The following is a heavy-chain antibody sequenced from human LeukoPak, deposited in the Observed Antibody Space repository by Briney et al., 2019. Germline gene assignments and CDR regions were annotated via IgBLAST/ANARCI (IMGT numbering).Heavy chain of an antibody. CDR1: SGSISSYY. D-gene: IGHD3-9*01. J-gene: IGHJ3*02. CDR2: IYYSGST. V-gene: IGHV4-59*01. CDR3: ARVFYDILSPGVGFDI. Sequence: SETLSLTCTVSSGSISSYYWSWIRQPPGKGLEWIGYIYYSGSTNYNPSLKSRVTVSVDTSKNQFSLKLSSVTAADTAVYYCARVFYDILSPGVGFDIWGQGTMVTVSS.